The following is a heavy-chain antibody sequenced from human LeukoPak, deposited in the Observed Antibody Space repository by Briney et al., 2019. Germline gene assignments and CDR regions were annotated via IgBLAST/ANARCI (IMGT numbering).Heavy chain of an antibody. CDR2: INHSGST. CDR1: GGSFSGYY. D-gene: IGHD6-19*01. J-gene: IGHJ6*02. Sequence: SETLSLTCAVYGGSFSGYYWSWIRQPPGKGLEWIGEINHSGSTTYNPSLKSRVTTSVDTSKNQFSLKLSSVTAADTAVCYCARRAVFYYYYYYGMDVWGQGTTVTVSS. CDR3: ARRAVFYYYYYYGMDV. V-gene: IGHV4-34*01.